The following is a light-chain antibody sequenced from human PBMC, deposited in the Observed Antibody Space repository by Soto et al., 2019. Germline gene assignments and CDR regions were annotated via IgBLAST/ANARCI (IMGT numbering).Light chain of an antibody. CDR2: KAS. Sequence: DIQMTKSPSTLSASVGDRVTIACRSSQTISSWLAWYQQKPGKAPKLLIYKASTLKSGVPSRFSGSGSGTEFTLTISSLQPDDFATYYCQHYKMYSPWTFGQGTKVDI. V-gene: IGKV1-5*03. CDR3: QHYKMYSPWT. J-gene: IGKJ1*01. CDR1: QTISSW.